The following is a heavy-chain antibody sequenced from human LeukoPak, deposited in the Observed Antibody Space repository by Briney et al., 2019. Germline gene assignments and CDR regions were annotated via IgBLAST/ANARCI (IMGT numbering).Heavy chain of an antibody. Sequence: SETLSLTCAVYGGSFSGYYWSWIRQPPGKGLEWIGGINHSGTTNYNPSLKSRVTISVDTSKNQFSLKVNSVTAADTGVYYCARVSFYDSSGYFTTIDYWGQGTLVTVSS. V-gene: IGHV4-34*01. CDR3: ARVSFYDSSGYFTTIDY. CDR1: GGSFSGYY. CDR2: INHSGTT. D-gene: IGHD3-22*01. J-gene: IGHJ4*02.